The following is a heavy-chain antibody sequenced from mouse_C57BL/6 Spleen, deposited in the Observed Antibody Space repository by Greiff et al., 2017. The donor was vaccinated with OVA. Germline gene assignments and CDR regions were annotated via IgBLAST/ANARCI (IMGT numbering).Heavy chain of an antibody. V-gene: IGHV1-54*01. CDR1: GYAFTNYL. J-gene: IGHJ1*03. Sequence: VKLVESGAELVRPGTSVKVSCKASGYAFTNYLIEWVQQRPGQGLEWIGVINPGSGGTNYNEKFKGKATLTADKSSSTAYMQLSSVTAEDSSGDICARGVVAPYWYFDVWGTGTTVTVSS. D-gene: IGHD1-1*01. CDR2: INPGSGGT. CDR3: ARGVVAPYWYFDV.